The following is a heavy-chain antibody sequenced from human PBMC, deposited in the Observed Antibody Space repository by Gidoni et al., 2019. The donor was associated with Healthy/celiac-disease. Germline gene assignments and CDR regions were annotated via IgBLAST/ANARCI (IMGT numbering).Heavy chain of an antibody. CDR1: GGSFSGYY. CDR3: ARGKYGSGRPLARGPPRTLDY. D-gene: IGHD3-10*01. J-gene: IGHJ4*02. Sequence: QVQLQQWGAGLLKPSETLSLTCAVYGGSFSGYYWSWIRQPPGKGLEWIGEINHSGSTNYNPSLKSRVTISVDTSKNQFSLKLSSVTAADTAVYYCARGKYGSGRPLARGPPRTLDYWGQGTLVTVSS. V-gene: IGHV4-34*01. CDR2: INHSGST.